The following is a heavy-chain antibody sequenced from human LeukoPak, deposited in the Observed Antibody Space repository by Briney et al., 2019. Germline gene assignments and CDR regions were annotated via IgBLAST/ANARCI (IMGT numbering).Heavy chain of an antibody. V-gene: IGHV3-74*01. CDR3: ARGSSGYSTT. CDR2: INSDGSTT. CDR1: GFTLSSYW. J-gene: IGHJ5*02. Sequence: QPGGSLRLSCAASGFTLSSYWMHWVRQAPGKGLVWVSRINSDGSTTNYADSVQGRSSISRDNAKNTLYLQMNSLRAEDTAVYYCARGSSGYSTTWGQGTLVTVSS. D-gene: IGHD6-13*01.